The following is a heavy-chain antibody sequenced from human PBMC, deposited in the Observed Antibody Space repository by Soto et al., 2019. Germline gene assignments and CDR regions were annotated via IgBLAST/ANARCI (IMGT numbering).Heavy chain of an antibody. CDR1: GYTFTTYD. Sequence: ASVKVSCKASGYTFTTYDISWVRQATGQGLEGMGWMNPYSGNTGYAQKFQGRVTVTRNNYISTVYMELSGLRPDDTAVYYCARRKERSGPHYFDYWGQGSQVTVSS. D-gene: IGHD6-25*01. V-gene: IGHV1-8*01. J-gene: IGHJ4*02. CDR2: MNPYSGNT. CDR3: ARRKERSGPHYFDY.